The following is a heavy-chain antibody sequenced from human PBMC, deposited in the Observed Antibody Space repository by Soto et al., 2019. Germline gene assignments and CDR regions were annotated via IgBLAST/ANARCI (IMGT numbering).Heavy chain of an antibody. D-gene: IGHD6-19*01. CDR1: GFTFSSYG. Sequence: PGGSLRLSCAASGFTFSSYGMHWVRQAPGKGLEWVAVIWYDGSNKYYAGSVTGRFTISRDNSRNTLFLQMDSLGVDDTGTYYCAKGFAVAGFYFESWGQGTVVTVSS. CDR2: IWYDGSNK. V-gene: IGHV3-33*06. J-gene: IGHJ4*02. CDR3: AKGFAVAGFYFES.